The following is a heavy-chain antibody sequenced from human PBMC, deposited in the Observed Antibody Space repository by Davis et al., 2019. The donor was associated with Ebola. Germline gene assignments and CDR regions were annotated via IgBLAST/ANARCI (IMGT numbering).Heavy chain of an antibody. J-gene: IGHJ4*02. Sequence: GESLKISCAASRFTFSSYSMNWVRQAPGKGLEWVSYISTGSSTMSYAGSVKGRFTISRDNAKNSLYLQMNSLRADDTAVYYCARGRRDTSYSGSDFWGQGALVTVSS. V-gene: IGHV3-48*04. CDR1: RFTFSSYS. CDR3: ARGRRDTSYSGSDF. D-gene: IGHD3-10*01. CDR2: ISTGSSTM.